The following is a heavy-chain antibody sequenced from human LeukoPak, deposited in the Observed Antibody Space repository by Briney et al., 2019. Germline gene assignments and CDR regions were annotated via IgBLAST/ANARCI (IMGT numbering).Heavy chain of an antibody. Sequence: GGSLRLSCAASGFTFNNAWMSWVRQAPGKGLEWVSAISGSGGSTYYADSVKGRFTISRDNSKNTLYLQMNSLRAEDTAVYYCAGGYSYGFSDYWGQGTLVTVSS. J-gene: IGHJ4*02. V-gene: IGHV3-23*01. D-gene: IGHD5-18*01. CDR2: ISGSGGST. CDR1: GFTFNNAW. CDR3: AGGYSYGFSDY.